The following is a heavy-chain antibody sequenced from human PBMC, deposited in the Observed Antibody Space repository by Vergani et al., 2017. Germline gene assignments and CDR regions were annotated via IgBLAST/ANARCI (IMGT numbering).Heavy chain of an antibody. D-gene: IGHD5-18*01. CDR2: LSASDRRT. V-gene: IGHV3-23*01. CDR3: AKDEVDTAMAY. Sequence: EVQLLESGGDLVQPGGSLRLSCAASGFTFIMHAMSWVRQAPGKGLEWVSTLSASDRRTHYADSVKGRFTISRDNSKNTLYLQMNSLRAEDTAVYYCAKDEVDTAMAYWGQGTLVTVSS. CDR1: GFTFIMHA. J-gene: IGHJ4*02.